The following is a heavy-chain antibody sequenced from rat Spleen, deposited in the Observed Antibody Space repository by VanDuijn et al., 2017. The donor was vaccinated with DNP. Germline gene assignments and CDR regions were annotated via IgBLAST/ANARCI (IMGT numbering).Heavy chain of an antibody. CDR3: VRWNSGHFDY. CDR1: GFTLSSFP. J-gene: IGHJ2*01. Sequence: EVQLVESGGGLVQPGRSMKLSCAVSGFTLSSFPMAWVRQAPMKGLEWVGTISSSGGRTYYRDSVKGRFTISRDNAKSTLYLQMNSLRSEDMATYYCVRWNSGHFDYWGQGVMVTVSS. V-gene: IGHV5-46*01. CDR2: ISSSGGRT. D-gene: IGHD4-3*01.